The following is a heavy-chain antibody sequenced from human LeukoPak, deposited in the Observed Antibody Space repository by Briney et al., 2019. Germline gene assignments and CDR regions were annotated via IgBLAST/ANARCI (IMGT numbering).Heavy chain of an antibody. CDR2: IGTAGDT. CDR1: GFTFSSYD. Sequence: PWGSLRLSCAASGFTFSSYDMHWVRQATGKGLEWVSAIGTAGDTYYPGSVKGRFTISRENAKNSLYLQMNSLRAGDTAVYYCEGGVLYDSSGYWPPPFDYGGQETLVTVSS. J-gene: IGHJ4*02. CDR3: EGGVLYDSSGYWPPPFDY. V-gene: IGHV3-13*01. D-gene: IGHD3-22*01.